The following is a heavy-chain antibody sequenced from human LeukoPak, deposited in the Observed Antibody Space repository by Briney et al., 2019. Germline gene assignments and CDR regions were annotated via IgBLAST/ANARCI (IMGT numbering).Heavy chain of an antibody. CDR2: ISWNSGSI. Sequence: GGSLRLSCAASGFTFDDYAMHWVRQAPGKGLEWVSGISWNSGSIGYADSVKGRFTISRGNAKNSLYLQMNSLRAEDTALYYCAKGPAKWLRFGPYDYWGQGTLVTVSS. CDR3: AKGPAKWLRFGPYDY. V-gene: IGHV3-9*01. CDR1: GFTFDDYA. D-gene: IGHD5-12*01. J-gene: IGHJ4*02.